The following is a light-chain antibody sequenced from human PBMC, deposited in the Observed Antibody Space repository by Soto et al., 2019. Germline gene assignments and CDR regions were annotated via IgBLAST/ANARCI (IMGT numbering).Light chain of an antibody. V-gene: IGKV3-15*01. CDR3: QQYNNWPPLT. Sequence: EIVLTQSPGTLSLSPGERATLSCRASQSVSRYLAWYQQKPGQAPRLLIYGASTRATGIPARFSGSGSGTEFTLTISSLQSEDFAVYYCQQYNNWPPLTFGQGTKVDIK. J-gene: IGKJ1*01. CDR2: GAS. CDR1: QSVSRY.